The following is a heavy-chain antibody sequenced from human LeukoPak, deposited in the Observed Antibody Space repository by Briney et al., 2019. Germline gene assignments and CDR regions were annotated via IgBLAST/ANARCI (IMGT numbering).Heavy chain of an antibody. CDR2: IYYSGSA. CDR1: GGSISSSSYY. Sequence: KPSETLSLTCTVSGGSISSSSYYWGWIRQPPGKGLEWIGSIYYSGSANYNPSLKSRVTISVDTSKNQFSLKLSSVTAADTAVYSCARDWAGNVARPFDYWGQGTLVTVSS. V-gene: IGHV4-39*07. CDR3: ARDWAGNVARPFDY. D-gene: IGHD2-21*01. J-gene: IGHJ4*02.